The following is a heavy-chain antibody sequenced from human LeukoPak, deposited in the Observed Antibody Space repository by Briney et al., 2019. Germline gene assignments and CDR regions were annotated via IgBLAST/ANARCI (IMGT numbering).Heavy chain of an antibody. J-gene: IGHJ4*02. V-gene: IGHV3-23*01. D-gene: IGHD5-18*01. Sequence: GGSLRLSCAASGFTFSNYDMSWVRQAPGKGLEWVSTISDNATYSAVSVKGRFTIYRHNSKNTLFLQMNSLGAEETAVYYCARDRSGKQLWLGSFDYWGQGTRVTVSS. CDR1: GFTFSNYD. CDR2: ISDNAT. CDR3: ARDRSGKQLWLGSFDY.